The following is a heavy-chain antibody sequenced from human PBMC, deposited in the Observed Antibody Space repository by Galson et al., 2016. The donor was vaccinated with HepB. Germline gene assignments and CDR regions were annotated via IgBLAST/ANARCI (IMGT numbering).Heavy chain of an antibody. CDR1: GFTLSNSA. J-gene: IGHJ1*01. D-gene: IGHD6-13*01. CDR3: AVRYSSIWYFQH. V-gene: IGHV3-23*01. CDR2: MSDSGGST. Sequence: SLRLSCAASGFTLSNSAMIWVRQAPGKGLEWVSAMSDSGGSTYYADSVKGRFTISRDNSKNTLYLQMNSLGAEDTAIYYCAVRYSSIWYFQHWGRGTLVSVSS.